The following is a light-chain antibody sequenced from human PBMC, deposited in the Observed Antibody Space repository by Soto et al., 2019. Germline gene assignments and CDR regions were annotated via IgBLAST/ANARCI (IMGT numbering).Light chain of an antibody. J-gene: IGKJ1*01. CDR2: AAS. Sequence: DIQITHSPSSRSASVVERVTITFLASQSISNYLAWYQQKPGKVPKLLIYAASTLQSGVPSRFSGSGSGTAFTLTISSLQPEDVATYYCQKYNSAPRTFGQGTKVDIK. CDR1: QSISNY. V-gene: IGKV1-27*01. CDR3: QKYNSAPRT.